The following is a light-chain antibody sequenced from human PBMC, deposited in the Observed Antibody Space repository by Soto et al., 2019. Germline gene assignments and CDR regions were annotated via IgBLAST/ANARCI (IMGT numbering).Light chain of an antibody. CDR1: QSISNS. J-gene: IGKJ3*01. V-gene: IGKV1-39*01. CDR2: AAS. Sequence: DIQMTQSPSSLSASVGDRVTITCRASQSISNSLNWYQHKPGKAPKLLIYAASTLQSGVPSRFSCSGSGTDFTLTISSLQPEDFATYFCQQSHNTPCTFGPGNNVDIE. CDR3: QQSHNTPCT.